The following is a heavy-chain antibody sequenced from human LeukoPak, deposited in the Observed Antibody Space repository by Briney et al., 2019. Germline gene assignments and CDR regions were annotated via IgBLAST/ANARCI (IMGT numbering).Heavy chain of an antibody. J-gene: IGHJ5*02. V-gene: IGHV4-59*01. D-gene: IGHD4-17*01. CDR3: ARGSDYGDPQFLAP. CDR1: GDSISSYY. CDR2: IYYSGST. Sequence: PSETLSLTCTVSGDSISSYYWSWIRQPPGKGLEWIGYIYYSGSTRYNPYLKSRVTISVDTSENQFSLKLSSVTAADTAVYYCARGSDYGDPQFLAPRGQGTLVTVSS.